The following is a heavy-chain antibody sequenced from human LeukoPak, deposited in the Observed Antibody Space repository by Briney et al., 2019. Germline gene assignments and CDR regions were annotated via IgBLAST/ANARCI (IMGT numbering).Heavy chain of an antibody. CDR2: ISSSSGTI. CDR1: GFTFSSHS. J-gene: IGHJ4*02. D-gene: IGHD3-22*01. V-gene: IGHV3-48*01. CDR3: ARGAYYYED. Sequence: GGSLRLSCAASGFTFSSHSMNWVRQAPGKGLEWVSYISSSSGTIYYADSVKGRFTISRDNAKNSLYLQMNSLRAEDTAVYYCARGAYYYEDWGQGTLVTVSS.